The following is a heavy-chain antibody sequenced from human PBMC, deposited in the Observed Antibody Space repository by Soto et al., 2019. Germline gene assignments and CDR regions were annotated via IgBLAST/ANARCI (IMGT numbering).Heavy chain of an antibody. CDR2: IYYSGST. CDR1: GGSISSGGYY. D-gene: IGHD3-3*01. Sequence: PSETLSLTCTVSGGSISSGGYYWSWIRQHPGKGLEWIGYIYYSGSTYYNPSLKSRVTISVDTSKNQFSLKLSSVTAADTAVYYCARSPVLEWFLDYWGQGTLVTVSS. J-gene: IGHJ4*02. V-gene: IGHV4-31*03. CDR3: ARSPVLEWFLDY.